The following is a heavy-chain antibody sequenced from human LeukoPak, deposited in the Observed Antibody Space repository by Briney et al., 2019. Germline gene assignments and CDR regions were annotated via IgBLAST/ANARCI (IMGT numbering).Heavy chain of an antibody. CDR2: FDPEDGET. V-gene: IGHV1-24*01. J-gene: IGHJ4*02. D-gene: IGHD3-3*01. CDR3: ATGPVLRFLETRDY. Sequence: GASVKVSCKVSGYTLTELSMHWVRQAPGKGLEWMGGFDPEDGETIYAQKFQGRVTMTEDTSTDTAYMELSSLRSEDTAVYYCATGPVLRFLETRDYWGQGTLVTVSS. CDR1: GYTLTELS.